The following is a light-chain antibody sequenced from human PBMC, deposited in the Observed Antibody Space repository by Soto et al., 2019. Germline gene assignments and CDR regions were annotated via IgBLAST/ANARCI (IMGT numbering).Light chain of an antibody. V-gene: IGLV2-14*01. CDR3: SSYTSNSTRV. J-gene: IGLJ1*01. Sequence: SALTQPASVSGSPGQSITISCTGTSSDVGAYNYVSWYQQHPGKAPKLMIYEVNNRPSGISNRFSGSKSGNTASLSISGLQAEDEADYYCSSYTSNSTRVFGTGTKVTVL. CDR2: EVN. CDR1: SSDVGAYNY.